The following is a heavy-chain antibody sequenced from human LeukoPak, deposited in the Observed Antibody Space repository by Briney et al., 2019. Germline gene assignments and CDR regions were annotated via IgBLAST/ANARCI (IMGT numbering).Heavy chain of an antibody. J-gene: IGHJ6*02. CDR3: ARGFPITMVRGYYYGMDV. CDR1: RYTFTSYD. D-gene: IGHD3-10*01. CDR2: MNPNSGNT. Sequence: ASVKVSCKASRYTFTSYDINWVRQATGQGLEWMGWMNPNSGNTGYAQKFQGRVTMARNTSISTAYRELSSLRSEDTAVYYCARGFPITMVRGYYYGMDVWGQGTTVTVSS. V-gene: IGHV1-8*01.